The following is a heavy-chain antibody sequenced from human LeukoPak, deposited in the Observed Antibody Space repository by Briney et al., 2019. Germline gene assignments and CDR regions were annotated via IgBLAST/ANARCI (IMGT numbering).Heavy chain of an antibody. CDR3: ARVASIYSNYDYYYYMDV. CDR1: GYTFTGYY. D-gene: IGHD4-11*01. CDR2: IIPNSGGT. Sequence: ASVKVSCKASGYTFTGYYMHWVRQAPGQGLELMGWIIPNSGGTNYAQKFQGRVTMTRDTSISTAYMELSRLRSDDTAVYYCARVASIYSNYDYYYYMDVWGKGTTVTVSS. V-gene: IGHV1-2*02. J-gene: IGHJ6*03.